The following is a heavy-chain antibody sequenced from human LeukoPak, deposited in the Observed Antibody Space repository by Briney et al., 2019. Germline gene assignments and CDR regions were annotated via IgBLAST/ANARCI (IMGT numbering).Heavy chain of an antibody. D-gene: IGHD1-26*01. CDR2: IIPIFGTA. V-gene: IGHV1-69*13. J-gene: IGHJ6*04. CDR1: GGTFSSYA. CDR3: ARSTFPEEHYYYGMDV. Sequence: SVKVSCKASGGTFSSYAVSWVRQAPGQGLEWMGGIIPIFGTANYAQKFQGRVTITADESTSTAYMELSSLRSEVTAVYYCARSTFPEEHYYYGMDVWGKGTTVTVSS.